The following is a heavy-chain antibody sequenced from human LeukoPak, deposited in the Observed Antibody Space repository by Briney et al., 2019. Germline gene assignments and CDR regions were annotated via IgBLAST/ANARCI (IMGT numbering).Heavy chain of an antibody. D-gene: IGHD3-9*01. CDR1: GGSFSGYY. Sequence: SETLSLTCAVYGGSFSGYYWSWIRQPPGKGLEWIGEINHSGSTNYNPSLKSRVTISVDTSKNQFSLKLSSVTAADTAVYYCARGREYYDILTGYYRRYYFDYWGQGTLVTVSS. V-gene: IGHV4-34*01. J-gene: IGHJ4*02. CDR3: ARGREYYDILTGYYRRYYFDY. CDR2: INHSGST.